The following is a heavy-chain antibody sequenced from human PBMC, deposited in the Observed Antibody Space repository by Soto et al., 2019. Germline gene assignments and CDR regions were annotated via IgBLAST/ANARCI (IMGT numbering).Heavy chain of an antibody. J-gene: IGHJ6*02. V-gene: IGHV4-34*01. D-gene: IGHD6-13*01. CDR3: ARGYLSSPGDYYYGMDV. CDR1: GGSFSGYY. CDR2: INHSGST. Sequence: SETLSLTCAVYGGSFSGYYWSWIRQPPGKGLEWIGEINHSGSTNYNPSLKSRVTISVDTSKNQFSLKLSSVTAADTAVYYCARGYLSSPGDYYYGMDVWGQGTTVTVSS.